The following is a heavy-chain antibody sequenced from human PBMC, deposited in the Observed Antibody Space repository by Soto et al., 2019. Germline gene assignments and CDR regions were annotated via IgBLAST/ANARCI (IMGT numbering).Heavy chain of an antibody. J-gene: IGHJ4*02. CDR1: SGSISSYY. CDR3: ARTPFYYFGLGTHLYHSDF. V-gene: IGHV4-59*01. Sequence: QVQLQESGPRLMKPSETLSLTCTVASGSISSYYWRWLRQPPGKGLEWIGYVYYSGTTNYNSSLKVRVTISIDPSKNQFSLTLNSVTAADTAVYYCARTPFYYFGLGTHLYHSDFCDQGALVTVSS. CDR2: VYYSGTT. D-gene: IGHD3-10*01.